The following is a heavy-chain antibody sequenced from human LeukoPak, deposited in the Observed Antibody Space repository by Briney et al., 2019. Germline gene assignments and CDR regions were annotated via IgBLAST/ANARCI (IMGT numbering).Heavy chain of an antibody. Sequence: GGSLRLSCAASGFTFSSYWMHWVRQVPGKGLVWASRINSDGSSTSYADSVKGRFTISRDNAKNTLYLQMNSLRAEDTAVYYCALPPGPAVADHYYMDVWGKGTTVTVSS. J-gene: IGHJ6*03. V-gene: IGHV3-74*01. D-gene: IGHD6-19*01. CDR1: GFTFSSYW. CDR3: ALPPGPAVADHYYMDV. CDR2: INSDGSST.